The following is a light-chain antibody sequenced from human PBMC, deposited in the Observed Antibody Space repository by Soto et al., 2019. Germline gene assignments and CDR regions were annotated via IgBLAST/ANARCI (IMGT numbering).Light chain of an antibody. CDR1: QQIKTS. V-gene: IGKV1-39*01. Sequence: EIGMTQSPSSLSASVADSVTISSXAIQQIKTSLNWYQQKRGKXTNIXXXSEXSLRSGVPSRFSGSGSGRDFTLNISSLQPEDFSTYYCQQSFSSPPWTFGQGTKVEIK. CDR2: SEX. J-gene: IGKJ1*01. CDR3: QQSFSSPPWT.